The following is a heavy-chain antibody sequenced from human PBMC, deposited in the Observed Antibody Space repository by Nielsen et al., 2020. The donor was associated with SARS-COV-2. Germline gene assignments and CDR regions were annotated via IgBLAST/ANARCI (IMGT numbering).Heavy chain of an antibody. D-gene: IGHD3-16*01. CDR3: AREFGAGAFGF. V-gene: IGHV3-74*03. CDR1: GFTFDDYD. CDR2: VDSDGTRT. Sequence: GESLKISCAASGFTFDDYDMHWVRQSRGKGPVWISRVDSDGTRTTYADSVKGRFTISRDNAKNTLYLQMHSLRAEDTATYYCAREFGAGAFGFWGQGTQVTVSS. J-gene: IGHJ4*02.